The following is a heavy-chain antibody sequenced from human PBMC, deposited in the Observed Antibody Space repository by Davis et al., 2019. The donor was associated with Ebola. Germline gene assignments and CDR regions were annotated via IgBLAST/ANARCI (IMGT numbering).Heavy chain of an antibody. Sequence: SLITPCAAPGFTFSSYSMHWVRQAPGKGREWGSPISSSSSYIYYADSVKGRFTISRDNAKNSLYLQMNSLRGEDTAVYYCARDPKYYYDSSGYMEYWGQGTLVTVSS. CDR3: ARDPKYYYDSSGYMEY. V-gene: IGHV3-21*01. CDR1: GFTFSSYS. D-gene: IGHD3-22*01. CDR2: ISSSSSYI. J-gene: IGHJ4*02.